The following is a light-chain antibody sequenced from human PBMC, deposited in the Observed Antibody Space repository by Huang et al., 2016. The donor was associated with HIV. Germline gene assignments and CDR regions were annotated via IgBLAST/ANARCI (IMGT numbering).Light chain of an antibody. V-gene: IGKV1-39*01. CDR1: QNIKRY. CDR3: QQSAMTPRT. Sequence: DIQITQSPSSLSASVGDTVIITCRASQNIKRYLNWYQQEPGKAPNLLISAASNLQSGVPSTFSGSGSGTDFTLTINSLQPEYSATYYCQQSAMTPRTFGQGTKLDI. CDR2: AAS. J-gene: IGKJ2*01.